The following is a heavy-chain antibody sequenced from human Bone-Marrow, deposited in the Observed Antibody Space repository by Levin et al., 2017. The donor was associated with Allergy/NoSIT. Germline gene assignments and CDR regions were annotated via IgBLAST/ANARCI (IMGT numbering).Heavy chain of an antibody. V-gene: IGHV1-18*01. CDR1: AYKFTSYD. J-gene: IGHJ3*01. D-gene: IGHD3/OR15-3a*01. CDR3: VRGPRRTPGLRRPSDDFFDV. Sequence: PGASVKVSCRASAYKFTSYDISWVRQAPGQGLEWMGWINTFNENTNYLQRFQGRVTLTTDRSTSTVYLELRSLRSDDTALFYCVRGPRRTPGLRRPSDDFFDVWGQGTKVTVSS. CDR2: INTFNENT.